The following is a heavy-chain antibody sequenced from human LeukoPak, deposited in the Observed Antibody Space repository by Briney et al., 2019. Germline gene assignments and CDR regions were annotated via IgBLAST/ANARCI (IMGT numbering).Heavy chain of an antibody. CDR3: ARADTSALDY. J-gene: IGHJ4*02. CDR2: IYYSGST. V-gene: IGHV4-39*01. D-gene: IGHD2-2*02. CDR1: GGSISSSSYY. Sequence: SETLSLTCTVSGGSISSSSYYWGWIRQPPGKGLEWIGSIYYSGSTYYNPSLKSRVTISVDTSENQFSLRLSSVTAADTAVYYCARADTSALDYWGQGTLVAVSS.